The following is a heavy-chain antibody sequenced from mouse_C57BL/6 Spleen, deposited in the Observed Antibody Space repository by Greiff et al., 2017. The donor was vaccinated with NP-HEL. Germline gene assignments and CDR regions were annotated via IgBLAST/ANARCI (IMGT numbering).Heavy chain of an antibody. CDR3: ARRGGIYYGNPFDY. D-gene: IGHD2-1*01. CDR1: GYTFTDYY. V-gene: IGHV1-19*01. J-gene: IGHJ2*01. Sequence: EVQRVESGPVLVKPGASVKMSCKASGYTFTDYYMNWVKQSHGKSLEWIGVINPYNGGTSYNQKFKGKATLTVDKSSSTAYMELNSLTSEDSAVYYCARRGGIYYGNPFDYWGQGTTLTVSS. CDR2: INPYNGGT.